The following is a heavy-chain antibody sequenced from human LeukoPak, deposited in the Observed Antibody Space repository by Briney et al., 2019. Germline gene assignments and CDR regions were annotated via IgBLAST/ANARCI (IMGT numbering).Heavy chain of an antibody. Sequence: ASVKVSCKASGGTFSSYAISWVRQAPGQGLEWMGGIIPIFGTANYAQKFQGRVTITTDESTSTAYMELSSLRSEDAAVYYCASGSGWYYFDYWGQGTLVTVSS. CDR3: ASGSGWYYFDY. CDR2: IIPIFGTA. D-gene: IGHD6-19*01. J-gene: IGHJ4*02. CDR1: GGTFSSYA. V-gene: IGHV1-69*05.